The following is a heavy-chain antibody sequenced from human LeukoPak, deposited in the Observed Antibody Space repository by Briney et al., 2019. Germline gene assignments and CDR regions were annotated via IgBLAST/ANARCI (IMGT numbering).Heavy chain of an antibody. V-gene: IGHV3-23*01. Sequence: GGSLRLSCAASGFTFSSSAMSWVRQAPGKGLEWVSSISGSGSGGSTYYADSVKGRFTISRDNSKNTLYLQMNSLRAEDTAVYYCARDFYYYDSSGYSDYWGQGTLVTVSS. D-gene: IGHD3-22*01. CDR2: ISGSGSGGST. CDR1: GFTFSSSA. CDR3: ARDFYYYDSSGYSDY. J-gene: IGHJ4*02.